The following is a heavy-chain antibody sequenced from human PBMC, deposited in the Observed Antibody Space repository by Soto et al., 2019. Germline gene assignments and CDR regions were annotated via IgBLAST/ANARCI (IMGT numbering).Heavy chain of an antibody. Sequence: GGSLRLSCAASGFTFSSYSMNWVLQAPGKGLEWVSYISSSSSTIYYADSVKGRFTISRDNAKNSLYLQMNSLRAEDTAVYYCARGLYYYDTGGYYWGQETLVTVSS. J-gene: IGHJ4*01. V-gene: IGHV3-48*01. D-gene: IGHD3-22*01. CDR2: ISSSSSTI. CDR3: ARGLYYYDTGGYY. CDR1: GFTFSSYS.